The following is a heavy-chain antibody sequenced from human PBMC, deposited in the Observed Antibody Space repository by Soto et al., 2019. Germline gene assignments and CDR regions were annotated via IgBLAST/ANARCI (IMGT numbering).Heavy chain of an antibody. V-gene: IGHV4-39*01. CDR2: IYFTGNT. CDR1: GGSITSSSHF. CDR3: AGQTFTIAAASYGRSNWFDP. D-gene: IGHD6-25*01. Sequence: SETLSLTCSASGGSITSSSHFWGWVRQPPGKGLEWIGTIYFTGNTYYTPCLKSRLTMSIDTSKNEFSLRLNSVTAADTAVYYCAGQTFTIAAASYGRSNWFDPWGPGTLVTVSS. J-gene: IGHJ5*02.